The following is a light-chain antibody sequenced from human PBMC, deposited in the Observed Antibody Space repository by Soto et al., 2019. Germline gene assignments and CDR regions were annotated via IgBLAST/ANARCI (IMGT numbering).Light chain of an antibody. CDR2: KNN. CDR3: QSYDNILGGPR. V-gene: IGLV1-40*01. CDR1: GSNVGASYD. Sequence: QLVLTQPPSVSGAPGQTITMSCTGSGSNVGASYDVHWYQVLPGAGPRLLIYKNNNRPSGVPDRFSGSKSGTSASLAITGLRAKDEADYYCQSYDNILGGPRFGGGTKLTVL. J-gene: IGLJ3*02.